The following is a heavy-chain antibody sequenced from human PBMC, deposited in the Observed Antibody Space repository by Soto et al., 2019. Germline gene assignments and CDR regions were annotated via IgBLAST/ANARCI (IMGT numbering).Heavy chain of an antibody. CDR1: GYIFSHYW. Sequence: EVQLVQSGAEVKKPGESLKISCQGSGYIFSHYWIAWVRQLPGKGLEWMGIIYPDDSETRYSPSFEGQVTFSADKSSGTAYLQWSSLEASDTAMYYCARYGGATLRNVYFDSWGQGTLVTVPS. J-gene: IGHJ4*02. D-gene: IGHD3-16*01. CDR2: IYPDDSET. V-gene: IGHV5-51*03. CDR3: ARYGGATLRNVYFDS.